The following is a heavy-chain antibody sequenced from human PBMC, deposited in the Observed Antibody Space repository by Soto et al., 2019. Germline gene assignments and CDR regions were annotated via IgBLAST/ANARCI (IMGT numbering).Heavy chain of an antibody. CDR1: GYTFTSYY. J-gene: IGHJ4*02. V-gene: IGHV1-46*01. CDR3: ARDQIKQQLVPTLYY. Sequence: ASVKVSCKASGYTFTSYYMHWVRQAPGQGLEWMGMINPSGGSTSYAQKFQGRVTMTRDTSTSTVYMELSSLRSEDTAVYYCARDQIKQQLVPTLYYWGQGTLVTVSS. D-gene: IGHD6-13*01. CDR2: INPSGGST.